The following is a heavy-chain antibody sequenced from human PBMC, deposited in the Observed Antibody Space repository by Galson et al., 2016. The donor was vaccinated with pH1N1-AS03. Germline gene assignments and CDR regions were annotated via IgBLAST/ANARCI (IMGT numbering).Heavy chain of an antibody. J-gene: IGHJ6*02. CDR1: EFTFSSNY. Sequence: SLRLSCAASEFTFSSNYMSWVRQAPGKGLEWVSLIYSGGNKAYADSAKGRFTIPRDGSTNTLYLQMNSLRAEDTAVYYWATRSPSCYFFSHSMGFWGPGSTVTGSS. D-gene: IGHD2-2*01. V-gene: IGHV3-66*01. CDR2: IYSGGNK. CDR3: ATRSPSCYFFSHSMGF.